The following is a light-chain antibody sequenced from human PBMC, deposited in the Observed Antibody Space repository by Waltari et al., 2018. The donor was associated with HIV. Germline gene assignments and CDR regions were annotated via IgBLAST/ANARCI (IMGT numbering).Light chain of an antibody. CDR2: WAS. Sequence: DIVMMQSPDSLAVSLGERATINCKSSQSVLYRSNNKEYLAWYQHKPGQPPKLLLYWASTRESGVPDRFSGSGSGTDFTLTISGLQAEDVAVYYCQQYYSTPWTFGQGTRVEIK. J-gene: IGKJ1*01. CDR1: QSVLYRSNNKEY. V-gene: IGKV4-1*01. CDR3: QQYYSTPWT.